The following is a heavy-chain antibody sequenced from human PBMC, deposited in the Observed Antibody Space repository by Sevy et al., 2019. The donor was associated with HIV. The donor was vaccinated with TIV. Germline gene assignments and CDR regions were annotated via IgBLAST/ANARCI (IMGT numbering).Heavy chain of an antibody. V-gene: IGHV3-23*01. CDR2: ISGSGGSS. CDR3: AKGFCSGGSCPRDYYYYGMDV. CDR1: EFRLSNYA. D-gene: IGHD2-15*01. J-gene: IGHJ6*02. Sequence: GGSLRLSCVASEFRLSNYAMNWVRQAPGKGLEWVSGISGSGGSSYYADSVKGRFTISRDNSKNTLYLQMNSLRPEDTAVYYCAKGFCSGGSCPRDYYYYGMDVWGQGTTVTVSS.